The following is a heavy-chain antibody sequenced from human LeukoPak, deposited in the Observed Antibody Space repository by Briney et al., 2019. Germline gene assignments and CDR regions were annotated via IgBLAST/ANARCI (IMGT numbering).Heavy chain of an antibody. CDR3: ARSSSSSWYWLDP. D-gene: IGHD6-13*01. CDR2: IIPILGIA. Sequence: SVKVSCKASGGTFSSYAISWVRQAPGQGLEWMGRIIPILGIANYAQKFQGRVTITAEKSTSTAYMELSSVRSEDAAVYYCARSSSSSWYWLDPWGQRTLVTVSS. J-gene: IGHJ5*02. V-gene: IGHV1-69*04. CDR1: GGTFSSYA.